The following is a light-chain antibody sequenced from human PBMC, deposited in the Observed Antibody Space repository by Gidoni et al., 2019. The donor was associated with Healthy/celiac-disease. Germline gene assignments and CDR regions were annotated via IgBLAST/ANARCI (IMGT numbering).Light chain of an antibody. CDR1: QSVSSSY. J-gene: IGKJ5*01. Sequence: IVLTPSPGTLSLSPGDRATLSCRASQSVSSSYVAWYQQKPGPAPRLLIYGAASRATGIPDRFSGSGSGTDFTLTISRLEPEDFAVYYCQQYGSSPRLTFGQGTRLEIK. CDR3: QQYGSSPRLT. V-gene: IGKV3-20*01. CDR2: GAA.